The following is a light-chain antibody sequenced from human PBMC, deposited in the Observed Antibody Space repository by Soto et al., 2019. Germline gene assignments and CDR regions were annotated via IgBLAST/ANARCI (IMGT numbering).Light chain of an antibody. Sequence: QSVLTQPASVSGSPGQSSTISCTGTSSDVGGYNYVSWYQQHPGIAPKLLIYGVTNRPSGVSTRFSGSKSGNTASLTISGLQAEDEADYHCSSYTSASTLLYLFGTGTKLTVL. CDR1: SSDVGGYNY. V-gene: IGLV2-14*01. CDR2: GVT. CDR3: SSYTSASTLLYL. J-gene: IGLJ1*01.